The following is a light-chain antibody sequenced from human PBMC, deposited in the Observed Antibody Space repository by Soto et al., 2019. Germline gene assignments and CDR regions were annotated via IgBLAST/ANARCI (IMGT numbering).Light chain of an antibody. V-gene: IGKV3-20*01. Sequence: ELVLTQSPATLSLSPGDTATLSCRATQSVSSGDLAWYQQKPGQAPRLLISGASSRATGIPDRFSGIGSGADFTLTIPRLEPEDFAVHYCQHYGSSTRTFGQGTKVEI. J-gene: IGKJ1*01. CDR3: QHYGSSTRT. CDR2: GAS. CDR1: QSVSSGD.